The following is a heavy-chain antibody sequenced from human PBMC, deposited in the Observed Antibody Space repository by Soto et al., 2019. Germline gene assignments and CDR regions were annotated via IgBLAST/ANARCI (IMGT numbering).Heavy chain of an antibody. CDR1: GGSVNSGSHY. V-gene: IGHV4-61*01. Sequence: SETLSLTCTVSGGSVNSGSHYWSWIRQSPGKGLEWIGYIYYNGGTNNNPSLKSRVTISVDKSKNQFSLRLSSVTAADTAVYYCARDRAVIGNDSWFDPWGQGTLVTVS. CDR2: IYYNGGT. D-gene: IGHD1-20*01. J-gene: IGHJ5*02. CDR3: ARDRAVIGNDSWFDP.